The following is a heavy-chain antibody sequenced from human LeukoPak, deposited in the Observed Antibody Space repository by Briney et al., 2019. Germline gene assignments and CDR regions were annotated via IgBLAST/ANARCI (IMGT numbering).Heavy chain of an antibody. J-gene: IGHJ4*02. Sequence: GGSLRLSCAASGFTFSDYYMSWISQAPGKGLEWLSYISGISTYTNYADSVKGRFTISRDNAKNSLYLQMNSLRAEDTAVYYCTTEWYYRARDWGQGTLVTVSS. CDR2: ISGISTYT. CDR1: GFTFSDYY. V-gene: IGHV3-11*05. D-gene: IGHD3-10*01. CDR3: TTEWYYRARD.